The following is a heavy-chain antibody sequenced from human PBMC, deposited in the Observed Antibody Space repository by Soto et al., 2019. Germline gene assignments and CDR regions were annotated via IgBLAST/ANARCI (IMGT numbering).Heavy chain of an antibody. J-gene: IGHJ6*02. CDR1: GYTFTNYG. D-gene: IGHD2-2*01. Sequence: ASVKVSCKALGYTFTNYGLNWVRQAPGQGLEWMGWITTHNGDTNYAQNLHGRVTMTTDTSTDTAYMELRSLKFDDTAVYYCARDRIGSTSVMYGMDVWGQGTTVTVSS. V-gene: IGHV1-18*01. CDR3: ARDRIGSTSVMYGMDV. CDR2: ITTHNGDT.